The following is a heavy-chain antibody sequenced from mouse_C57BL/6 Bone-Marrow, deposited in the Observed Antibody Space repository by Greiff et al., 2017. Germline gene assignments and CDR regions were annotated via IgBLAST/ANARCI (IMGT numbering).Heavy chain of an antibody. Sequence: QVQLQQPGAELVKPGASVTLSCKASGYTFTSYWMHWVKQRPGQGLEWIGMIHPNSGSTNYNEKFKSKATLTVDKSSSTAYMQLSSQTSEDSAVYYCARWGLRYLDYWGRGTTLAVSS. D-gene: IGHD2-13*01. J-gene: IGHJ2*01. V-gene: IGHV1-64*01. CDR1: GYTFTSYW. CDR2: IHPNSGST. CDR3: ARWGLRYLDY.